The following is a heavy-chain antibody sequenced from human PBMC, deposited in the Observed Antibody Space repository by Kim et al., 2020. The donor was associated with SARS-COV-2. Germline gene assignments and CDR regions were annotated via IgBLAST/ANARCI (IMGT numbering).Heavy chain of an antibody. Sequence: SETLSLTCIVSGGSISSSTYYWGWIRQPPGKGLEWIGTIYYSGSTYYNPSLKSRVTISVDTSKNQFSLKLSSVTAADTAVYYCARDYYDSSGYSKFDYWGQGTLVTVSS. CDR1: GGSISSSTYY. CDR2: IYYSGST. V-gene: IGHV4-39*07. D-gene: IGHD3-22*01. CDR3: ARDYYDSSGYSKFDY. J-gene: IGHJ4*02.